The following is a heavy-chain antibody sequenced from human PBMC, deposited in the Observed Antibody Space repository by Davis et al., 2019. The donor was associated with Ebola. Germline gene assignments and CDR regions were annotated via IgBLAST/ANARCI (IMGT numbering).Heavy chain of an antibody. CDR3: ARDYSNYPYYYGMDV. CDR2: ISHTGDT. Sequence: GSLRLSCAVYSGSFSGYYWSWIRQSPGKGLEWIGEISHTGDTNYNPSLKSRVIISVDTSKNQFSLKLSSVTAADTAVYYCARDYSNYPYYYGMDVWGQGTTVTVSS. V-gene: IGHV4-34*01. CDR1: SGSFSGYY. D-gene: IGHD4-11*01. J-gene: IGHJ6*02.